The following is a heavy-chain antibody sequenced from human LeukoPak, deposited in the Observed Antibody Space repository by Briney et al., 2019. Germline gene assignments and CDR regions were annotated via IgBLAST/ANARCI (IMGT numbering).Heavy chain of an antibody. CDR3: ARHLKAGTTSPFDY. V-gene: IGHV5-51*01. Sequence: GESLKISCKGSGYRFTSYWIGWVRQMPGKGLEWMGIIYPGDSDIRYSPSFQGQVTISADKSISTAYLQWSSLKASDTAVYYCARHLKAGTTSPFDYWGQGTLVTVSS. D-gene: IGHD1-1*01. CDR1: GYRFTSYW. CDR2: IYPGDSDI. J-gene: IGHJ4*02.